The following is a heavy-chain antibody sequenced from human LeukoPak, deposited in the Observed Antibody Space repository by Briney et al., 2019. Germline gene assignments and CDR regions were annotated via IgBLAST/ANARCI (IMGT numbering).Heavy chain of an antibody. CDR3: TTGLLYSGSYCDL. J-gene: IGHJ4*02. V-gene: IGHV3-15*01. Sequence: GGSLSLSCAASGFTFSNAWMSWVHQAPGKGLEWVGRIKSKTGGGTTDYAALVKGRFTISRDDSKNTLYLQMNSLKTEDTAVYYRTTGLLYSGSYCDLWGQGTLVTVSS. CDR1: GFTFSNAW. D-gene: IGHD1-26*01. CDR2: IKSKTGGGTT.